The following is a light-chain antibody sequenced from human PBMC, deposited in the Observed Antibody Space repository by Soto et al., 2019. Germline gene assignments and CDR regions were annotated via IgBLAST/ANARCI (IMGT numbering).Light chain of an antibody. J-gene: IGKJ1*01. CDR2: DAS. CDR3: QQYNKWPRT. Sequence: EIVMAQSPATLSASPGERVTLSCRASQSVSSTLAWYQQKPGQAPRLLIYDASTRAKGIPARFSGSGSGTEFTLSISSLQSEDFAVYYCQQYNKWPRTFGQGTKVDIK. V-gene: IGKV3-15*01. CDR1: QSVSST.